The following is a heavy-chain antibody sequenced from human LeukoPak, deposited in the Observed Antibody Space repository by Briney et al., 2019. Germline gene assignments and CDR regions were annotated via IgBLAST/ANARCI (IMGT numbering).Heavy chain of an antibody. Sequence: SETLSLTCTVSGGSISSYYWSWIRQPAGKGLEWIGRIYTSGSTNYNPSLKSRVTMSVDTSKNQFSLKLSSVTAADTAVYYCATSMVRGVPGAFDYWGQGTLVTVSS. CDR3: ATSMVRGVPGAFDY. V-gene: IGHV4-4*07. CDR2: IYTSGST. D-gene: IGHD3-10*01. J-gene: IGHJ4*02. CDR1: GGSISSYY.